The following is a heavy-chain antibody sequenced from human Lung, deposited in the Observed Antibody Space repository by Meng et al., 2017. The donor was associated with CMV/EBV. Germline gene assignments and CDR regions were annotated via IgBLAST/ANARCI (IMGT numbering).Heavy chain of an antibody. CDR3: ASFDHIPRRNYFDY. V-gene: IGHV4-30-4*01. D-gene: IGHD2-21*01. CDR1: GGSMSSGNYY. CDR2: IHHSGSA. Sequence: VQVAEVGPGLVEPSQTLSLTCTVSGGSMSSGNYYWSWIRQPPGKGLEWIGYIHHSGSAYYNPSLKSRVSISVDKSKNQFSLNLNSMTAADTAVYYCASFDHIPRRNYFDYWDQGTLVTVSS. J-gene: IGHJ4*02.